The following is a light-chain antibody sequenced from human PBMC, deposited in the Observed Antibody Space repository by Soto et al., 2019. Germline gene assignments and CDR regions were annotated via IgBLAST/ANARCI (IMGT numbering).Light chain of an antibody. CDR3: SSYTGSSTVV. CDR2: DVS. V-gene: IGLV2-14*01. J-gene: IGLJ2*01. CDR1: SSDVGGYNY. Sequence: QSALTQPASVSGSPGQSITISCTGTSSDVGGYNYVSWYQQHPGKAPKLMIYDVSNRPSGVSDRFSGSKSGNTASLTISGLHAEDEADYYCSSYTGSSTVVFVGGTQLTVL.